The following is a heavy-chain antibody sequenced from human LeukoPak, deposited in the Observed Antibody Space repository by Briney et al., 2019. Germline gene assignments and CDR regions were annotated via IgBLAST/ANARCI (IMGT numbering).Heavy chain of an antibody. Sequence: GGSLRLSCAASGFTFSSYGMHWVRQAPGKGLEWVAVISYDGSNKYYADSVKGRFTISRDNSKNTLYLQMNSLRAEDTAVYYCAKGGCSSTSCDLDYWGQGTLVTVSS. D-gene: IGHD2-2*01. CDR1: GFTFSSYG. CDR3: AKGGCSSTSCDLDY. J-gene: IGHJ4*02. V-gene: IGHV3-30*18. CDR2: ISYDGSNK.